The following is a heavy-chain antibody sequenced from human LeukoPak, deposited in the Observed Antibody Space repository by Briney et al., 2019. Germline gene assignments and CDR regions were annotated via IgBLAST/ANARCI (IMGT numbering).Heavy chain of an antibody. CDR2: IRYDGSNK. J-gene: IGHJ4*02. D-gene: IGHD3-22*01. CDR1: GFTFSSYG. V-gene: IGHV3-30*02. CDR3: ANSHSSGYYMNY. Sequence: PGGSLRLSCAASGFTFSSYGMHWVRQAPGKGLEWVAFIRYDGSNKYYADSVKGRFTNSRDNSKNTLYLQMNSLRAEDTAVYYCANSHSSGYYMNYWGQGTLVTVSS.